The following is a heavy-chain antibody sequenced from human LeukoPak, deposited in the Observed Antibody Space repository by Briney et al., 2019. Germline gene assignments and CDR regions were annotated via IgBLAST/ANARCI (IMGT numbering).Heavy chain of an antibody. Sequence: ASVKVSCKASGYTFTGYYMHSVRQAPGQGLEWMGWINPNSGGTNYAQKFQGRVTMTRDTSISTAYMELSRLRSDDTAVYYCASQYCSGGSCYRYPRLIWFDPWGQGTLVTVSS. V-gene: IGHV1-2*02. CDR2: INPNSGGT. D-gene: IGHD2-15*01. J-gene: IGHJ5*02. CDR1: GYTFTGYY. CDR3: ASQYCSGGSCYRYPRLIWFDP.